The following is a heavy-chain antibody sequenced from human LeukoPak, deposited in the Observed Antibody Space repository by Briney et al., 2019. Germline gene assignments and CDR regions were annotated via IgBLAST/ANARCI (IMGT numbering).Heavy chain of an antibody. CDR3: ASDGLMIFVDPFDY. Sequence: GGSLRLSCAASGFTFSDYYMSWIRQAPGKGLEWVSYISSSGSTIYYADSVKGRFTISRDNAKNSLYLQMNGLRAEDTAVYYCASDGLMIFVDPFDYWGQGTLVIVSS. CDR2: ISSSGSTI. CDR1: GFTFSDYY. J-gene: IGHJ4*02. D-gene: IGHD3/OR15-3a*01. V-gene: IGHV3-11*04.